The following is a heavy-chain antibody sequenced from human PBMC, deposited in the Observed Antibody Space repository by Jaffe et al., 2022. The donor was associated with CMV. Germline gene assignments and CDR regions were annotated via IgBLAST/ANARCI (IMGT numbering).Heavy chain of an antibody. D-gene: IGHD3-10*01. CDR2: IYYSGST. Sequence: QVQLQESGPGLVKPSETLSLTCTVSGGSVSSGSYYWSWIRQPPGKGLEWIGYIYYSGSTNYNPSLKSRVTISVDTSKNQFSLKLSSVTAADTAVYYCASQSTLWFGESLLGAVYGMDVWGQGTTVTVSS. CDR1: GGSVSSGSYY. CDR3: ASQSTLWFGESLLGAVYGMDV. J-gene: IGHJ6*02. V-gene: IGHV4-61*01.